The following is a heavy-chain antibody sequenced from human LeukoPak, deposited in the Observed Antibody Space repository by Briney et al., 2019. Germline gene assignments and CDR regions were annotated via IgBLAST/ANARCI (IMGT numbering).Heavy chain of an antibody. CDR2: INHSGST. D-gene: IGHD2-15*01. Sequence: PSETLSLTCAVYGGSFSGYYWSWIRQPPGKGLEWIGEINHSGSTNYNPSLKSRVTISVDTSKNQFSLKLSSVTAADTAVYYCARALGSCYSDYWGQGTLVTVSS. J-gene: IGHJ4*02. V-gene: IGHV4-34*01. CDR3: ARALGSCYSDY. CDR1: GGSFSGYY.